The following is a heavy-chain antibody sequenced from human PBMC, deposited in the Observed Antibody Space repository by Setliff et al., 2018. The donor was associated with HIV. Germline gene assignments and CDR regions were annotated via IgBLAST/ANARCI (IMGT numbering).Heavy chain of an antibody. CDR2: ISVSGFNI. D-gene: IGHD6-13*01. Sequence: PGGSLRLSCAASGFTFSTYSMNWVRLAPGRGLEWIPSISVSGFNIYYADSVKGRFFVSRDDAKNSLFLQMNSLRTEDTAVYFCARVRARYSSSWSFDYWGQGTPVTVSS. J-gene: IGHJ4*02. CDR1: GFTFSTYS. CDR3: ARVRARYSSSWSFDY. V-gene: IGHV3-21*01.